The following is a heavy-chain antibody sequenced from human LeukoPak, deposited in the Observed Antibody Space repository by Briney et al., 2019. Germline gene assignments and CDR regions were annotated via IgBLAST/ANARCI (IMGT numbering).Heavy chain of an antibody. CDR1: GYTFTSYG. J-gene: IGHJ4*02. Sequence: ASVKVSCKASGYTFTSYGISWVRQAPGQGLEWMGWISAYNGNTNYAQKLQGRVTMTTDTSTSTAYMELRCLRSDDAAVYYCARGYHDSSGYHFDYWGQGTLVTVSS. CDR2: ISAYNGNT. D-gene: IGHD3-22*01. V-gene: IGHV1-18*01. CDR3: ARGYHDSSGYHFDY.